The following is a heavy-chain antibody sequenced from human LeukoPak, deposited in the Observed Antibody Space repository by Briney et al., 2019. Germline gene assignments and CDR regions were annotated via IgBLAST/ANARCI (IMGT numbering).Heavy chain of an antibody. CDR2: INPNSGGT. CDR3: APTVAGTGFDY. J-gene: IGHJ4*02. D-gene: IGHD6-19*01. Sequence: ASVRVSCKASGYTFTAYYMHWVRQAPGQGLEWMGWINPNSGGTNYAQKFQSRVTMTRDTSISTAYMELSRLRSDDTAVYYCAPTVAGTGFDYWGQGALVTVSS. CDR1: GYTFTAYY. V-gene: IGHV1-2*02.